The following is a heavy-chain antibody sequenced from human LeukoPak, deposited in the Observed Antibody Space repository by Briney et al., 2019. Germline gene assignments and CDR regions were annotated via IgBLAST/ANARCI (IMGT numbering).Heavy chain of an antibody. CDR3: TRVVGYCSGGSCYPDY. J-gene: IGHJ4*02. CDR2: IRSKAYGGTT. V-gene: IGHV3-49*03. D-gene: IGHD2-15*01. Sequence: RSLRLPCTASGFTFGDYAMSWFRQAPGKGLEWVGFIRSKAYGGTTEYAASVKGRFTISRDDSKSIAYLQMNGLKTEDTAVYYCTRVVGYCSGGSCYPDYWGQGTLVTVSS. CDR1: GFTFGDYA.